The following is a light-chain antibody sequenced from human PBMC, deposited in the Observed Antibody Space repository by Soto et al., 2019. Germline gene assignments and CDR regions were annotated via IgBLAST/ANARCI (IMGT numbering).Light chain of an antibody. CDR1: QNIISN. CDR3: KQYNNWPQT. Sequence: EIVLTQSPGTLSLSPGERVTLSCRASQNIISNLAWYQQKPGQAPRLLIYGAYTRATGIQARFSGSGSGTEFTLTISSLQSEDFAVYYCKQYNNWPQTFGQGTKVDIK. V-gene: IGKV3-15*01. CDR2: GAY. J-gene: IGKJ1*01.